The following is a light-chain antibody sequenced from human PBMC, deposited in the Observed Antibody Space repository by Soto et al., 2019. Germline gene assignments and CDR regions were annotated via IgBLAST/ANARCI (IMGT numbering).Light chain of an antibody. CDR1: QSIRSL. CDR3: QQYYSYLRT. CDR2: DAS. Sequence: DIQLTQSPSTLSASVGERVPIXWRASQSIRSLLAWYQQKPGKAPKVLIYDASSLGSGVPSRFSGSGSGTEFTLTISCLQSEDFATYYCQQYYSYLRTFGQGTKVDIK. V-gene: IGKV1-5*01. J-gene: IGKJ1*01.